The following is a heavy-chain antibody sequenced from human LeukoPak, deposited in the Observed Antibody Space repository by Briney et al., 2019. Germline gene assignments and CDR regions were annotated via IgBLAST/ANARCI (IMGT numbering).Heavy chain of an antibody. CDR1: GFPFSSYS. V-gene: IGHV3-48*01. Sequence: GGSLRLSCAASGFPFSSYSMTWVRQTPGKGLEWVSYISSSSSTIYYADSVKGRFTISRDNAKNSLYLQMNSLRAEDTAVYYCARDEEGNYDFWSGYSWGQGTLVTVSS. J-gene: IGHJ4*02. CDR2: ISSSSSTI. D-gene: IGHD3-3*01. CDR3: ARDEEGNYDFWSGYS.